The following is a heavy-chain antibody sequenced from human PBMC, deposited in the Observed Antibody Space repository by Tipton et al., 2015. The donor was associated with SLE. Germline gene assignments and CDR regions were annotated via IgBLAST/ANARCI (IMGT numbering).Heavy chain of an antibody. V-gene: IGHV4-59*12. CDR1: GGSISSYY. CDR2: IYHTGST. Sequence: TLSLTCTVSGGSISSYYWSWIRQPPGKGLEWIGWIYHTGSTDYNPSLKSRVTISVDTSKNQFSLRLSSVTAADTAVYYCARTEQGTGSYYRLVFEIWGQGTLVTVSS. D-gene: IGHD3-10*01. J-gene: IGHJ4*02. CDR3: ARTEQGTGSYYRLVFEI.